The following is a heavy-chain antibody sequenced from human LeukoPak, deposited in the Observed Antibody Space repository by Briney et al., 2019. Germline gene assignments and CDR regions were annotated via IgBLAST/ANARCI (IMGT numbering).Heavy chain of an antibody. CDR3: ARAHSAIGGYYPAYFRH. Sequence: PSGGSLRLSCAASGFTFSNYWMHWVRQAPGKGLVWVSCISSDGSSTCYADSVKGRFTISRDNAKNTLYLQMNSLRAEDTGVYYCARAHSAIGGYYPAYFRHWGQGTLVTVSS. V-gene: IGHV3-74*01. CDR1: GFTFSNYW. CDR2: ISSDGSST. D-gene: IGHD3-22*01. J-gene: IGHJ1*01.